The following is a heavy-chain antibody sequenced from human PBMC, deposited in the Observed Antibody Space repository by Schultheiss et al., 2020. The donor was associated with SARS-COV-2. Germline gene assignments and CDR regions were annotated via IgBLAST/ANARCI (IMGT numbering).Heavy chain of an antibody. CDR3: ARGEMATKTDGFDY. J-gene: IGHJ4*02. CDR2: ISGSGGST. Sequence: GESLKISCAASGFTFSSYAMSWVRQAPGKGLEWVSAISGSGGSTYYADSVKGRFTISRDNSKNTLYLQMNSLRAEDTAVYYCARGEMATKTDGFDYWGQGTLVTVFS. V-gene: IGHV3-23*01. D-gene: IGHD5-24*01. CDR1: GFTFSSYA.